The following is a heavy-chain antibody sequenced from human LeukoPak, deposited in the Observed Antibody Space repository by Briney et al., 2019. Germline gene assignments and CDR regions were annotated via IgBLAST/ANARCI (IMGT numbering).Heavy chain of an antibody. D-gene: IGHD3-9*01. CDR3: ARGGSGTFYDILTGYDY. J-gene: IGHJ4*02. Sequence: SLRLSCVASGFTFSSYGMHWVRQAPGKGLEWVAVIWYDGSNKYYADSVKGRFTISRDNSKNTLYLQMNSLRAEDTAVYYCARGGSGTFYDILTGYDYWGQGTLVTVSS. V-gene: IGHV3-33*08. CDR2: IWYDGSNK. CDR1: GFTFSSYG.